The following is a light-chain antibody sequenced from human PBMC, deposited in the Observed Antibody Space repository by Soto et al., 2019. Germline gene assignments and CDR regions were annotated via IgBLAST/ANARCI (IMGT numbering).Light chain of an antibody. CDR2: SAS. J-gene: IGKJ4*01. Sequence: EIVLTQSPGTLSLSPWERATLSCRASQTINKNYFAWYQQKPGQAPRPLMYSASSRATGIPDRFSGSGSGTDFTLTISRLEPEDFAVYYCQYYGRSPLTFGGGTKVDIK. V-gene: IGKV3-20*01. CDR3: QYYGRSPLT. CDR1: QTINKNY.